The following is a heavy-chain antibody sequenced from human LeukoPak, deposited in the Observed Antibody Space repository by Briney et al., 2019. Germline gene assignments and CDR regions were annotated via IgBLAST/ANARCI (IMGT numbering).Heavy chain of an antibody. J-gene: IGHJ4*02. CDR3: ARIPSQQLVRGGVFDY. Sequence: SETLSLTCTVSGGSISSSSYYWGWIRQPPGKGLEWIGSIYYSGSTYYNPSLKSRVTISVDTSKTQFSLKLSSVTAADTAVYYCARIPSQQLVRGGVFDYWGQGTLVTVSS. V-gene: IGHV4-39*07. CDR1: GGSISSSSYY. D-gene: IGHD6-13*01. CDR2: IYYSGST.